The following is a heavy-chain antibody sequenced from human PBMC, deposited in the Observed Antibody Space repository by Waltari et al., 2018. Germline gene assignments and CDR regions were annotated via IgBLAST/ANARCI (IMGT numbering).Heavy chain of an antibody. CDR1: GGSISSYY. CDR2: IYYSGST. J-gene: IGHJ6*03. Sequence: QVQLQESGPGLVKPSETLSLTCTVSGGSISSYYWSCIRQPPGKGLEWIGYIYYSGSTNYNPSLKSRVTISVDTSKNQFSLKLSSVTAADTAVYYCARSGWNQQRDYYYYMDVWGKGTTVTISS. CDR3: ARSGWNQQRDYYYYMDV. V-gene: IGHV4-59*08. D-gene: IGHD6-13*01.